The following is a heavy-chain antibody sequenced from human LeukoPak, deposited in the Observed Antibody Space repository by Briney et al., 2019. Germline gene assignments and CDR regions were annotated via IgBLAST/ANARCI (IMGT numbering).Heavy chain of an antibody. V-gene: IGHV3-33*01. CDR2: IWYDGSNK. CDR3: ARDRSVDYFDV. J-gene: IGHJ4*02. D-gene: IGHD2-15*01. CDR1: GFTFRNHG. Sequence: PGGSLRLSCVASGFTFRNHGMHWVRQAPGKGLEWVAVIWYDGSNKYYADSVKGRFTISRDNSKGTLYLQINSLRAEDTAVYYCARDRSVDYFDVWGQGTLVTVSS.